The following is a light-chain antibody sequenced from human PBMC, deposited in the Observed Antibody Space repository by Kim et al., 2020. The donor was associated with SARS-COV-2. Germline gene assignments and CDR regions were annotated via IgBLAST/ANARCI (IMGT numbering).Light chain of an antibody. CDR3: GTWDSSLSAVYV. CDR1: SANIGNNY. J-gene: IGLJ1*01. Sequence: QKVTLSCSGSSANIGNNYVSWYQQLPGTAPKLLIYDNNKRPSGIPDRFSGSKSGTSATLGITGLQTGDEADYYCGTWDSSLSAVYVFGTGTKVTVL. V-gene: IGLV1-51*01. CDR2: DNN.